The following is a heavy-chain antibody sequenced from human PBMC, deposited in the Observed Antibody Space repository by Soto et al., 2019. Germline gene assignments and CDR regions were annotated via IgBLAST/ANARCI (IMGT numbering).Heavy chain of an antibody. J-gene: IGHJ4*02. D-gene: IGHD2-8*01. CDR2: ISYDGTNK. CDR3: ARAAGYCTNGVCYRYYFAY. V-gene: IGHV3-30-3*01. CDR1: GFTFSTYA. Sequence: QVQLVESGGGVVQPGRSLRLSCAASGFTFSTYAMHWVRQAPGKGLEWVAVISYDGTNKYYADSVKGRFTISRDNSKNRLMXQMNSRRAEDTAVYYCARAAGYCTNGVCYRYYFAYWGQGTLVTVSS.